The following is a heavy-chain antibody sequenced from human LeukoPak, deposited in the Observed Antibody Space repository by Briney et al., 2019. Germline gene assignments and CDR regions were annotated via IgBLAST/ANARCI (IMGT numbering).Heavy chain of an antibody. CDR3: ARLDDYVWGSYRSNWFDP. CDR1: CGSISSGGYY. CDR2: IYYSGST. D-gene: IGHD3-16*02. J-gene: IGHJ5*02. Sequence: PSQTLSLTCTVSCGSISSGGYYWSWIRQHPGNGLEWIGYIYYSGSTYYNPSLKSRVTISVDTSKNQFSLKLSSVTAADTAVYYCARLDDYVWGSYRSNWFDPWGQGTLVTVSS. V-gene: IGHV4-31*03.